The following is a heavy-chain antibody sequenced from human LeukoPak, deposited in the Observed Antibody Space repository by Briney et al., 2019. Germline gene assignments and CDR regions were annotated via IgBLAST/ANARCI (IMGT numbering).Heavy chain of an antibody. CDR3: ARYPVFDAFCYDY. D-gene: IGHD3-10*02. CDR1: GGSISSYY. CDR2: INHSGST. V-gene: IGHV4-34*01. Sequence: SETLSLTCTVSGGSISSYYWSWIRQPPGKGLEWIGEINHSGSTNYNPSLKSRVTISVDTSKNQFSLKLSSVTAADTAVYYCARYPVFDAFCYDYWGQGTLVTVSS. J-gene: IGHJ4*02.